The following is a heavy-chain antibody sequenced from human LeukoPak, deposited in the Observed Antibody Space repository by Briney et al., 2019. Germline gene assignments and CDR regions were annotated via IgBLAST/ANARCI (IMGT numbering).Heavy chain of an antibody. CDR2: ISGDGTET. CDR1: GLIFSNYA. J-gene: IGHJ4*02. Sequence: PGGSLLLSCTASGLIFSNYAMTWVRQAARKGLEWVSTISGDGTETFYADSVKGRFTISRDNSKTTHYLQMSSLRAEDTGIYYCAKGGHYSFFDYWGQGTLVTVSS. CDR3: AKGGHYSFFDY. D-gene: IGHD4-11*01. V-gene: IGHV3-23*01.